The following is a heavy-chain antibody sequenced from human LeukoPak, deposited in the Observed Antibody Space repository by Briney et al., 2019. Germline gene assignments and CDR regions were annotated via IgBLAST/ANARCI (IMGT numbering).Heavy chain of an antibody. D-gene: IGHD3-3*01. CDR3: ARGGARAQLRFLEWLSRKPLNYYYYMDV. J-gene: IGHJ6*03. Sequence: PGGSLRLSCAASGFTFTSYGISWVRQAPGQGLEWMGWISAYNGNTNYAQTLQGRVTITADKSTSTAYMELSSLRSEDTAVYYCARGGARAQLRFLEWLSRKPLNYYYYMDVWGKGTTVTVSS. CDR2: ISAYNGNT. V-gene: IGHV1-18*01. CDR1: GFTFTSYG.